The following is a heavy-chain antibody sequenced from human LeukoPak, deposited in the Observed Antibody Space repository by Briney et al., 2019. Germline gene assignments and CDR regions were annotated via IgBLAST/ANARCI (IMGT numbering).Heavy chain of an antibody. CDR2: ISGSGRST. D-gene: IGHD6-13*01. CDR3: AKDSSKGGGSSWRMDV. V-gene: IGHV3-23*01. J-gene: IGHJ6*02. Sequence: AGGSLRLSCAASGFTFSSYAMSWVRQAPGKGLEWVSTISGSGRSTYYPDSVKGRFTISRDNSKNTLYLQMNSLRAEDTAVYYCAKDSSKGGGSSWRMDVWGQGTTVTVSS. CDR1: GFTFSSYA.